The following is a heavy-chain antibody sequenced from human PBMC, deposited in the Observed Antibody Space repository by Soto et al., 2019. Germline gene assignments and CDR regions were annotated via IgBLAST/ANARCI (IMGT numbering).Heavy chain of an antibody. CDR3: ARAQYYDSSGYYYVFDY. Sequence: QVQLVQSGAEVKKPGSSVKVSCKASGGTFSSYTISWVRQAPGQGLEWMGRIIPILGIANYAQKFQGRVTITADKSTSTAYMELSSLRSEDTAVYYCARAQYYDSSGYYYVFDYWGRGTLVTVSS. CDR2: IIPILGIA. CDR1: GGTFSSYT. J-gene: IGHJ4*02. V-gene: IGHV1-69*02. D-gene: IGHD3-22*01.